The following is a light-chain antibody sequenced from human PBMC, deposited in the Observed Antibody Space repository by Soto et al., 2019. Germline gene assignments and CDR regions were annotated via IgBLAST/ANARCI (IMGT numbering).Light chain of an antibody. V-gene: IGKV3-15*01. CDR3: QQYKDWPPR. Sequence: EMVMTQSPATLSVSPGERATLSCRASQSVSSYLAWYQQKPGQPPRLLIYVASTRAAGITARFSGSGSGTEFPLTISSLQSEDFAVYYCQQYKDWPPRFGQGTKVEIK. CDR1: QSVSSY. J-gene: IGKJ1*01. CDR2: VAS.